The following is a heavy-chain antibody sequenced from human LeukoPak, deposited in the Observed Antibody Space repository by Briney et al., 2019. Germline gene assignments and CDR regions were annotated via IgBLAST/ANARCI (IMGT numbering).Heavy chain of an antibody. CDR2: FQRDRHT. CDR3: AKGDTDCTCPGY. V-gene: IGHV3-53*01. CDR1: GFIVSSSY. J-gene: IGHJ4*02. D-gene: IGHD2-21*02. Sequence: GGSLRLSCAASGFIVSSSYMSWVRQTPGKGLEWVSTFQRDRHTAYADSVKGRFTISRDVSENRIYLQMNSLRVEDTAVYYCAKGDTDCTCPGYWGRGILVTVSS.